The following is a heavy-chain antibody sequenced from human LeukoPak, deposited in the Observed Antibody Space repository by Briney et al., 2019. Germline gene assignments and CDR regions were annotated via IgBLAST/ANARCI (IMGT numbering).Heavy chain of an antibody. J-gene: IGHJ6*02. Sequence: RASVKVSCKASGYTFTGYYMHLVRQAPGQGLEWMGWINPNSGGTNYAQKFQGRVTMTRDTSISTAYMELSRLRSDDTAVYYCARSSIAVAGYYYYYGIDVWGQGTTVTVSS. CDR3: ARSSIAVAGYYYYYGIDV. D-gene: IGHD6-19*01. CDR1: GYTFTGYY. V-gene: IGHV1-2*02. CDR2: INPNSGGT.